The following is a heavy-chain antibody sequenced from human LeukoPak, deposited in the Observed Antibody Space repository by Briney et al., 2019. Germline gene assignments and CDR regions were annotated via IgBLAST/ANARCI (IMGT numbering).Heavy chain of an antibody. CDR2: IIPIFGTA. V-gene: IGHV1-69*06. J-gene: IGHJ6*04. D-gene: IGHD3-16*01. Sequence: SVKVSFKASGGTFSSYAISWVRQAPGQGLEWMGGIIPIFGTANYAQKFQGRVTITADKSTSTAYMELSSLRSEDTAVYYCAHVPPEDYYYYGMDVWGKGTTVTVSS. CDR1: GGTFSSYA. CDR3: AHVPPEDYYYYGMDV.